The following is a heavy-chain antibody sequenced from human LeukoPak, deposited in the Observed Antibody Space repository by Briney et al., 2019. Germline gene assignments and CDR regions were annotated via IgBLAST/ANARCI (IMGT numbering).Heavy chain of an antibody. Sequence: GGSLRLSCAASGFTFSSYSMNWVRQAPGKGLEWVSSISSSSSYIYYADSVKGRFTISRDNAKNSLYLQMNSLRAEDTAVNYCARDYGDYAGEFDFWGQGTLVTVSS. CDR2: ISSSSSYI. D-gene: IGHD4-17*01. J-gene: IGHJ4*02. CDR1: GFTFSSYS. CDR3: ARDYGDYAGEFDF. V-gene: IGHV3-21*01.